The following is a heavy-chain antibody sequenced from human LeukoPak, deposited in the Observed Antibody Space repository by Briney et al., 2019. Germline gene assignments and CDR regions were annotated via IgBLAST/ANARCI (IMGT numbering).Heavy chain of an antibody. J-gene: IGHJ6*03. CDR2: IYTSGST. D-gene: IGHD3-3*01. V-gene: IGHV4-4*07. CDR3: ARIYDFWSGYYYMDV. CDR1: GGSISSYY. Sequence: SGTLSLTCTVSGGSISSYYWSWIRQPAGKGLEWIGRIYTSGSTNYNPSLKSRVTMSVDTSKNQFSLKLSSVTAADTAVYYCARIYDFWSGYYYMDVWGKGTTVTVSS.